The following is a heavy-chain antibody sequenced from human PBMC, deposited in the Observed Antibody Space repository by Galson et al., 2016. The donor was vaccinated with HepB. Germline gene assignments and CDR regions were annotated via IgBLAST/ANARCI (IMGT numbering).Heavy chain of an antibody. J-gene: IGHJ4*02. CDR1: GYTFISYG. D-gene: IGHD3-3*01. V-gene: IGHV1-18*04. CDR3: ARNAGTYSDFWRPISTSYYFDF. CDR2: ISGNNGTT. Sequence: SVKVSCKASGYTFISYGMSWVRQAPGQGLEWMGWISGNNGTTNNAQKLQGRVTMTADTSTSTAYMELRRLRSDDTAVYYCARNAGTYSDFWRPISTSYYFDFWGQGTLVTVSS.